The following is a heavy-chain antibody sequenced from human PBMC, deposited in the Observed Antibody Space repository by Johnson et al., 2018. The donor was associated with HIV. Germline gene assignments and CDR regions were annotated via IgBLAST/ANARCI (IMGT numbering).Heavy chain of an antibody. CDR3: ARDHLRRSHAFDI. Sequence: QVQLVESGGGVVQPGRSLRLSCAASGFTFSSYTMHWVRQAPGKGLEWVAVISYDGKNKDYADPVKGRFTLSRDNSKNTLYLQMNSLRAEDTAVYYCARDHLRRSHAFDIWGQGTMVTVSS. CDR1: GFTFSSYT. CDR2: ISYDGKNK. J-gene: IGHJ3*02. V-gene: IGHV3-30*04. D-gene: IGHD2-15*01.